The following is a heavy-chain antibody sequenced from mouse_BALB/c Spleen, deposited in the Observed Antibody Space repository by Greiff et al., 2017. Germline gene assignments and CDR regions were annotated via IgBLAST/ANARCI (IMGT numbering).Heavy chain of an antibody. CDR2: INPSTGYT. V-gene: IGHV1-7*01. J-gene: IGHJ3*01. CDR3: ERQRAYGTRFGFAY. D-gene: IGHD2-1*01. CDR1: GYTFTSYW. Sequence: QVQLKESGAELAKPGASVKMSCKASGYTFTSYWMHWVKQRPGQGLEWIGYINPSTGYTEYNQKFKDKATLTADKSSSTAYMQLSSLTSEDSAVYYDERQRAYGTRFGFAYWGQGTLVTVSA.